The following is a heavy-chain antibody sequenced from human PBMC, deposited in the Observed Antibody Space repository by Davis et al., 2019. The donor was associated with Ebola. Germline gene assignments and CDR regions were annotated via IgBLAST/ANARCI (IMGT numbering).Heavy chain of an antibody. J-gene: IGHJ4*02. CDR3: ARDLSWAGYFDD. V-gene: IGHV3-53*05. Sequence: PGGSLRLSCAASGFTVSSNYMSWVRQAPGKGLEWVSVIYSGGSTYYADSVKGRFTISRDNSKNTLYLQMNSLRVEDTAVYYCARDLSWAGYFDDWGQGTLVTVSS. CDR1: GFTVSSNY. D-gene: IGHD3-16*01. CDR2: IYSGGST.